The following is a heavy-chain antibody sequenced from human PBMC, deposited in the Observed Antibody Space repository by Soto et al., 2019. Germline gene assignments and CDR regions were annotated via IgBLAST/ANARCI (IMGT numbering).Heavy chain of an antibody. V-gene: IGHV3-30-3*01. CDR3: ARAYEGDYFDY. D-gene: IGHD3-16*01. CDR2: ISYDGSNK. J-gene: IGHJ4*02. Sequence: QVQLVESGGGVVQPGRSLRLSCAASGFTFSSYAMHWVRQAPGKGLEWVAVISYDGSNKYYADSVKGRFTISRDNSKNTLYLQMNSLRAEDTAVYYCARAYEGDYFDYWGQGHLVTVSA. CDR1: GFTFSSYA.